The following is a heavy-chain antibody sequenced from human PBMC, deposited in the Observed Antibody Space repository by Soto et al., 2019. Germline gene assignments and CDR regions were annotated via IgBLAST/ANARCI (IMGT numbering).Heavy chain of an antibody. V-gene: IGHV1-2*02. CDR2: INPSSDAT. D-gene: IGHD2-15*01. Sequence: APLKRSCKASGYLFTDYGIAWVRQAPGQGLEWMGWINPSSDATDYSQKFRGRVTMARDTSIGTASMELSRLRSDDNAVYYCVRGLRWRDLGYWGQGTPVTGSS. CDR1: GYLFTDYG. CDR3: VRGLRWRDLGY. J-gene: IGHJ4*02.